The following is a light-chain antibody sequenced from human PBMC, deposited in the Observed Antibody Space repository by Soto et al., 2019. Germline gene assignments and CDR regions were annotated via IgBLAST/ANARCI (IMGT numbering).Light chain of an antibody. J-gene: IGKJ1*01. CDR2: DAS. CDR1: QSVSSY. CDR3: QQRSNWPRT. Sequence: EIVLSQSPGTLSLSPGERATLSCRASQSVSSYLACYQQKPGQAPRLLIYDASNRATGIPARFSGSGSGTDFTLTISSLEPEDFAVYYCQQRSNWPRTFGQGTKVAIK. V-gene: IGKV3-11*01.